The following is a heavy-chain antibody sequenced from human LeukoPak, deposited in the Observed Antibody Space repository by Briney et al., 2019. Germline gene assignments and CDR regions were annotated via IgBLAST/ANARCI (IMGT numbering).Heavy chain of an antibody. CDR1: GFTFSSYA. Sequence: PGGSLRLSCAASGFTFSSYAMSWVRQAPGKGLEWVSAISGSGGSTYYADSVKGRFTIPRDNSKNTLYLQMNSLRAEDTAVYYCASPYSGSYYRDEFDYWGQGTLVTVSS. J-gene: IGHJ4*02. CDR2: ISGSGGST. CDR3: ASPYSGSYYRDEFDY. D-gene: IGHD1-26*01. V-gene: IGHV3-23*01.